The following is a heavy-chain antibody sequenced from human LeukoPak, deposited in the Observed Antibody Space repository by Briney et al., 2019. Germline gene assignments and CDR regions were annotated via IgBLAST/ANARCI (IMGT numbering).Heavy chain of an antibody. V-gene: IGHV3-48*04. Sequence: GGSLRLSCAASGFIFHSHGMNWVRQAPGKGLEWVAYIDTSRQKTYYSDSAKGRFTISRDNARNSLYLQMNSLRAEDTAIYYCARDRLVLRPRSSSDYWGQGTLVTVSS. J-gene: IGHJ4*02. CDR2: IDTSRQKT. CDR1: GFIFHSHG. D-gene: IGHD6-6*01. CDR3: ARDRLVLRPRSSSDY.